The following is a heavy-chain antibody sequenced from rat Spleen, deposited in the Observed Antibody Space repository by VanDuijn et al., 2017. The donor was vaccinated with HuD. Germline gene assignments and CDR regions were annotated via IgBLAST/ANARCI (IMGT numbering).Heavy chain of an antibody. J-gene: IGHJ2*01. V-gene: IGHV5-31*01. D-gene: IGHD3-3*01. Sequence: EVQLVESGGGFVQPGRSLKLSCAASGFTFNNYWMTWIRQAPGKGLEWVATISYDGSSTYYPDSVKGRFTISRDNAKSTLYLQMNSLRSEDTATYYCTRASILYSAHFDYWGQGVMVTVSS. CDR3: TRASILYSAHFDY. CDR1: GFTFNNYW. CDR2: ISYDGSST.